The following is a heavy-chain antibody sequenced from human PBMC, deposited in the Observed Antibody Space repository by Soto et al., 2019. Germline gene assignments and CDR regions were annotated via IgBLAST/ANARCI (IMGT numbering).Heavy chain of an antibody. Sequence: PSETLSLTCIFSGCSVNSDYCYLSWIRQPPGKGLEWIGYIYYTGSTNYNPSLESRVTISLDTSRNQFSLKLNSVTAADTAVFYCAREYSNSPEAFDYWGQGALVTVSS. CDR1: GCSVNSDYCY. J-gene: IGHJ4*02. D-gene: IGHD6-6*01. CDR2: IYYTGST. V-gene: IGHV4-61*01. CDR3: AREYSNSPEAFDY.